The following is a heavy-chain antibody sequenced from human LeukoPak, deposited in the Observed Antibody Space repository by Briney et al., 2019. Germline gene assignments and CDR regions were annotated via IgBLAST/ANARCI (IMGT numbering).Heavy chain of an antibody. D-gene: IGHD5-24*01. CDR1: GDSVSTNSVA. Sequence: SQTLSLTCAISGDSVSTNSVAWNWIRQSPSRGLEWLGRTYYRSKWYNDYAGSVKSRITIDPDTSKNQFSLQLKSVTPEDTAVYYCARELDSYNSKPLDYWGQGTLVTVSS. CDR3: ARELDSYNSKPLDY. CDR2: TYYRSKWYN. V-gene: IGHV6-1*01. J-gene: IGHJ4*02.